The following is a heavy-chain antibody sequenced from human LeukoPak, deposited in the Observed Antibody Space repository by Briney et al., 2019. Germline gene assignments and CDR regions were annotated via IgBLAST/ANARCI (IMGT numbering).Heavy chain of an antibody. J-gene: IGHJ4*02. CDR2: IWSDGANN. V-gene: IGHV3-33*04. CDR3: ATARNDRSAYLNY. Sequence: SCKASGYTFTGYYMHWVRQAPGQGLEWMTLIWSDGANNFYADSVKGRFTISRDNPKNTLYLQMNDLRAEDTAVYYCATARNDRSAYLNYWGQGTLVTVSS. CDR1: GYTFTGYY. D-gene: IGHD3-22*01.